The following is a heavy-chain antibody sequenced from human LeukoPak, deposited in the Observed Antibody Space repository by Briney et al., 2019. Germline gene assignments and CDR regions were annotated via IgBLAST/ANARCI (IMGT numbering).Heavy chain of an antibody. J-gene: IGHJ4*02. D-gene: IGHD1-7*01. CDR3: ARNLGMRNDY. CDR2: IYYSGST. V-gene: IGHV4-59*01. CDR1: GGSISSYY. Sequence: TLSLTCTVSGGSISSYYWSWIRQPPGKGLEWIGYIYYSGSTNYNPSLKSRVTISVDTSKNQFSLKLSSVTAADTAVYYCARNLGMRNDYWGQGTVVTVSS.